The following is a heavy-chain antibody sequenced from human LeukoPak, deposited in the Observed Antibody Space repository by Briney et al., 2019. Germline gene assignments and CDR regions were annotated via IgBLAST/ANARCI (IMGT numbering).Heavy chain of an antibody. V-gene: IGHV3-7*01. CDR1: GFTFSSYW. CDR2: IKQDGSEK. Sequence: GGSLRLSCAASGFTFSSYWMSWVRQAPGKGPEWVANIKQDGSEKYYVDSVKGRFTISRDNAKNSLYLQMNSLRAEDTAVYYCAREDYGNYYYYYMDVWGKGTTVTVSS. CDR3: AREDYGNYYYYYMDV. D-gene: IGHD4-17*01. J-gene: IGHJ6*03.